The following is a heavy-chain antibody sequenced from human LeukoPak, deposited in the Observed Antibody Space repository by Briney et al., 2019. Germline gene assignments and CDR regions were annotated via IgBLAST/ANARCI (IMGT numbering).Heavy chain of an antibody. J-gene: IGHJ4*02. CDR1: GFTFTRYA. CDR3: AKMPVSYSSGWSTFDY. Sequence: GGSLRLSCAASGFTFTRYAMAWVRQAPGKGLEWVSSVIATDASTRYADSVKGRFTISRDNSKNTLYLQMNSLRAEDTAVYYCAKMPVSYSSGWSTFDYWGQGNLVTVSS. D-gene: IGHD6-19*01. V-gene: IGHV3-23*01. CDR2: VIATDAST.